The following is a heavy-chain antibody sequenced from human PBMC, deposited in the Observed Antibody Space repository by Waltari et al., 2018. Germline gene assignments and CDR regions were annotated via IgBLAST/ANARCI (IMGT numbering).Heavy chain of an antibody. Sequence: QVQLQESGPGLVKPSETLSLTCTVSGGSISSYYWSWIRQPPGKGLEWIGYIYYSGSTNYNPSLKSRVTISVDTSKNQFALKLSSVTAADTAVYYCARARPSLDYWGQGTLVTVSS. CDR3: ARARPSLDY. J-gene: IGHJ4*02. CDR2: IYYSGST. CDR1: GGSISSYY. V-gene: IGHV4-59*01.